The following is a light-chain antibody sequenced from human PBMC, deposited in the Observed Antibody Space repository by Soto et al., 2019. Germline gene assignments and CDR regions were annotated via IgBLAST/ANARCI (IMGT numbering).Light chain of an antibody. CDR1: QSVSRF. J-gene: IGKJ1*01. CDR2: DTS. CDR3: QQYFEWPPMT. Sequence: EIVMTQSPATLSVSPGERVTLSCRASQSVSRFLAWYQQRPGQAPRLLIYDTSTRATGVPARFSGSGSGTEFTLTISSLRSEDSAIYYCQQYFEWPPMTFGQGTKVEI. V-gene: IGKV3-15*01.